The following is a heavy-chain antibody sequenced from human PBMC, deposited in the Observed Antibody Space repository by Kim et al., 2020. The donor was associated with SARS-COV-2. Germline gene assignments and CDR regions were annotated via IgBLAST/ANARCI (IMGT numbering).Heavy chain of an antibody. V-gene: IGHV1-18*01. J-gene: IGHJ4*02. Sequence: NYAQKLQGRVTMTTDTSTSTAYMELRSLRSDDTAVYYCARVEAHYNWNYYWGQGTLVTVSS. CDR3: ARVEAHYNWNYY. D-gene: IGHD1-7*01.